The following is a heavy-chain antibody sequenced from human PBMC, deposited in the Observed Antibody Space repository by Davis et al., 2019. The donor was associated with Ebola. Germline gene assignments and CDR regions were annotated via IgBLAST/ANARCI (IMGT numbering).Heavy chain of an antibody. Sequence: AASVKVSCKASGGTFSSYAISWVRQAPGQGLEWMGRIIPILGIANYAQKFQGRVTITADKSTSTAYMELSSLRSEDTAVYYCAREGDLGRWAFDIWGQGTMVTVSS. CDR3: AREGDLGRWAFDI. J-gene: IGHJ3*02. V-gene: IGHV1-69*04. CDR2: IIPILGIA. CDR1: GGTFSSYA. D-gene: IGHD3-16*01.